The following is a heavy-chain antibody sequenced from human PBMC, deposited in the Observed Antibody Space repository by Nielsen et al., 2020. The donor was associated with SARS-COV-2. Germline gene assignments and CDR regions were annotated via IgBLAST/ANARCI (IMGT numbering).Heavy chain of an antibody. D-gene: IGHD4-23*01. CDR3: ARVPPRWVGFDF. J-gene: IGHJ4*02. Sequence: SETLSLTCAISGVSFISYNWWTWVRQPPGKGLEWIGEIHHASSPNYKPSLKSRVTMSVDVSNNHVSLSLTSVTAADTAVYYCARVPPRWVGFDFWGLGTLVTVSS. CDR1: GVSFISYNW. V-gene: IGHV4-4*02. CDR2: IHHASSP.